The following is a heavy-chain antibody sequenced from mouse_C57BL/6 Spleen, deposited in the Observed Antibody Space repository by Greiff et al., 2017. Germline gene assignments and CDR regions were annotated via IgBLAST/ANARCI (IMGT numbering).Heavy chain of an antibody. J-gene: IGHJ4*01. CDR3: AREGYDAMDY. Sequence: EVQGVESGPGMVKPSQSLSLTCTVTGYSITSGYDWHWIRHFPGNKLEWMGYISYSGSTNYNPSLKSRISITHDTSKNHFFLKLNSVTTEDTATYYCAREGYDAMDYWGQGTSVTVSS. CDR1: GYSITSGYD. CDR2: ISYSGST. V-gene: IGHV3-1*01.